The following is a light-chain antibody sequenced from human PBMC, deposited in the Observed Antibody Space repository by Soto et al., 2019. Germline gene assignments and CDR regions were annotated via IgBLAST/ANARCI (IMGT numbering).Light chain of an antibody. J-gene: IGKJ5*01. V-gene: IGKV3-11*01. Sequence: EITLTQSPATLSVYPGESATLSCLASQSVSINLAWYQQKPGQAPRLLIYDASNRATGIPARFSGSGSGTDFTLTISSLEPEDFAVYYCQQYNSWPPITFGQGTLLEIK. CDR1: QSVSIN. CDR2: DAS. CDR3: QQYNSWPPIT.